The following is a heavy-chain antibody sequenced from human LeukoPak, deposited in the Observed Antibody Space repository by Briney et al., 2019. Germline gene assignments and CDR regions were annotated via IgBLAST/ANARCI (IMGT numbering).Heavy chain of an antibody. J-gene: IGHJ4*02. Sequence: GGSLRLSCAASGFTFSSHAMNWVRQAPGKGLEWVSAIAGSGSTTHYADSVKGRFTISRDNSRNTLFLQMSSLRAEDTAVYYCAKDLYYDVLSGFYDYWGQGTLVTVSS. CDR3: AKDLYYDVLSGFYDY. CDR2: IAGSGSTT. D-gene: IGHD3-3*01. CDR1: GFTFSSHA. V-gene: IGHV3-23*01.